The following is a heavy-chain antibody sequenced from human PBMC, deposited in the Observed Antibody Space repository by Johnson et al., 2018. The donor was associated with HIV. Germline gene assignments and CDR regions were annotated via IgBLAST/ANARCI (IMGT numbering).Heavy chain of an antibody. CDR2: IYSGGST. D-gene: IGHD6-19*01. Sequence: VQLVESGGGLVQPGGSLRLSCAASGFTVSSNYMSWVRQAPGKGLEWVSVIYSGGSTYYADSVKGRFTISRDNSKNTLYLQMNSLGAEDTAVYYCASEYSSGWPSDAFDIWGQGTMVTVSS. CDR1: GFTVSSNY. CDR3: ASEYSSGWPSDAFDI. V-gene: IGHV3-66*01. J-gene: IGHJ3*02.